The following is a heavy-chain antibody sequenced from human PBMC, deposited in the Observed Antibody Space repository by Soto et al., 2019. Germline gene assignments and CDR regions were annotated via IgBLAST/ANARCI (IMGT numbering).Heavy chain of an antibody. D-gene: IGHD4-17*01. J-gene: IGHJ4*02. CDR1: GFTFSSYA. Sequence: PGGSLRLSCAASGFTFSSYAMHWVRQAPGKGLEWVAVISYDGSNKYYADSVKGRFTISRDNSKNTLYLQMNSLRAEDTAVYYCARGDPYYGDPPFDYWGQGTLVTVSS. V-gene: IGHV3-30-3*01. CDR2: ISYDGSNK. CDR3: ARGDPYYGDPPFDY.